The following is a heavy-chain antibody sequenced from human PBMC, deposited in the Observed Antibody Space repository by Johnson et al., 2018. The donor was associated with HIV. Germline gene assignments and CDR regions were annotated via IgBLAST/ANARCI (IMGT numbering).Heavy chain of an antibody. J-gene: IGHJ3*02. V-gene: IGHV3-11*04. Sequence: QVQLVESGGGLIQPGGSLRLSCAASGFTVSSNYMSWVRQAPGKGLEWVSYISSSGYTIYYAVSVKGRFTITRANAKNSLFLQMNSLRAEDTAVYYCTRAGQGAYSSSWYGTLGAFDIWGQGTMVTVSS. CDR1: GFTVSSNY. D-gene: IGHD6-13*01. CDR2: ISSSGYTI. CDR3: TRAGQGAYSSSWYGTLGAFDI.